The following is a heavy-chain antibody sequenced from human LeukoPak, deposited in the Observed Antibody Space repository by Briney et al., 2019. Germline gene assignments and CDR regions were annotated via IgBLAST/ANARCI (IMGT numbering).Heavy chain of an antibody. D-gene: IGHD3-9*01. CDR2: INPNSGGT. CDR3: ARGAYYDILTGNYNCVDS. CDR1: GYTFTGYY. J-gene: IGHJ4*02. V-gene: IGHV1-2*02. Sequence: GASVKVSCKASGYTFTGYYMHWVRQAPGQGLEWMGWINPNSGGTNYAQKFQGRVSMTRDTSISSAYMELSGLRSDDTAVYYCARGAYYDILTGNYNCVDSWGQGTLVTVFS.